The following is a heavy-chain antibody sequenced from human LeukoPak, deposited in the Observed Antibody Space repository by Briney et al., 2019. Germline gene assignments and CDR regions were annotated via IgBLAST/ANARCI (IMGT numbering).Heavy chain of an antibody. V-gene: IGHV4-59*01. CDR3: TRVVNGGHFDY. CDR1: GASINNYS. Sequence: ASETLSLTCSVSGASINNYSWTWIRQPPGKGLEWIGYVYHTGASGYHPSLKSRVAMSLDTSKNQVSLNLRSVTAADTAVYFCTRVVNGGHFDYWGQGTLVTVSS. J-gene: IGHJ4*02. D-gene: IGHD2-8*01. CDR2: VYHTGAS.